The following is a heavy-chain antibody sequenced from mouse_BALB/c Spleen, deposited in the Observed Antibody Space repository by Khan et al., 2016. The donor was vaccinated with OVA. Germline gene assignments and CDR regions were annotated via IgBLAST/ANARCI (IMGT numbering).Heavy chain of an antibody. V-gene: IGHV3-2*02. J-gene: IGHJ2*01. CDR3: TRVSGGDFDY. D-gene: IGHD4-1*01. Sequence: EVQLVESGPGLVKPSQSLSLTCTVTGYSITSDYAWNWIRQFPGNKLEWMGFISYSGNTNYNPSLKSRISITRDTSKNQFFLQLNSVTTEDTATYCCTRVSGGDFDYWGQGTTLTVSS. CDR2: ISYSGNT. CDR1: GYSITSDYA.